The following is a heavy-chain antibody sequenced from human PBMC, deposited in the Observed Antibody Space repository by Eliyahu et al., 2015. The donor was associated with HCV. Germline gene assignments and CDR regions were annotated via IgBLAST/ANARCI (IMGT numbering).Heavy chain of an antibody. CDR3: ARRCSTSCIPYYGMDV. D-gene: IGHD2-2*01. CDR1: GFTVXXXX. Sequence: EVQLVETGGGLXQPGGSLRLSCAASGFTVXXXXMSWVRQAPGKGLEWVSVIYSGGSTYYADSVKGRFTISRDNSKNTLYLQMNSLRAEDTAVYYCARRCSTSCIPYYGMDVWGQGTTVTVSS. J-gene: IGHJ6*02. V-gene: IGHV3-53*02. CDR2: IYSGGST.